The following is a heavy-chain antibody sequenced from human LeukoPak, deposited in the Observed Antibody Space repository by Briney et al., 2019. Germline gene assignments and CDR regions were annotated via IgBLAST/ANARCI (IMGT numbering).Heavy chain of an antibody. V-gene: IGHV1-8*01. D-gene: IGHD3-22*01. CDR3: ARGGYYDSSGYYYVALFDY. CDR1: GYTFTGYD. Sequence: ASVKVSCKASGYTFTGYDINWVRQATGQGLEWMGWMNPNSGNTGYAQKFQGRVTMTRNTSISTAYMELSSLRSEDTAVYYCARGGYYDSSGYYYVALFDYWGQGTLVTVSS. J-gene: IGHJ4*02. CDR2: MNPNSGNT.